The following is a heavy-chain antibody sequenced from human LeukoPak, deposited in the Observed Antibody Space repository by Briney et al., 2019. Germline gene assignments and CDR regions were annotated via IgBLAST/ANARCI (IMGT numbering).Heavy chain of an antibody. V-gene: IGHV3-7*01. CDR3: ATDRGWRTSGYYLYYFEY. CDR2: IKHDGSEK. Sequence: PGRCLRLSCAAPVFTFSSYRMSWVRKAPWKGLEWVGSIKHDGSEKYYVDSVRGRFTISRDNTMNSLYLQMSSLRAEDTAVYYCATDRGWRTSGYYLYYFEYWGQGTLVTYSS. CDR1: VFTFSSYR. J-gene: IGHJ4*02. D-gene: IGHD3-3*01.